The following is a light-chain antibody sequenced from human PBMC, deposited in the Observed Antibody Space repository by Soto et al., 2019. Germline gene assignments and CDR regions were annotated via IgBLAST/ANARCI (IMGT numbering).Light chain of an antibody. CDR2: DVS. CDR1: SSDVGGYNY. CDR3: SSYTTSNTRQIV. Sequence: VLTQPASWSGFPGQSSSISCTRTSSDVGGYNYVSWYQHHPGKAPKLIIYDVSNRPSGVSNPFSGSKSGNTASLTISGLQPEDEADYYCSSYTTSNTRQIVFGTGTKVTVL. J-gene: IGLJ1*01. V-gene: IGLV2-14*03.